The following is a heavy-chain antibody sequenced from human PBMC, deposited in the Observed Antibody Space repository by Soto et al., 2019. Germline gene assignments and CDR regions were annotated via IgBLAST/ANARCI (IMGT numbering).Heavy chain of an antibody. CDR1: GFTFSSYG. Sequence: QVQLVESGGGVVQPGRSLRLSCAASGFTFSSYGMHWVRQAPGKGLEWVAVIWYDGSNKYYADSVKGRFTISRDNSKNTLYLQMNSLRAEDTAVYYCARGKQLRYIYLPHYWGQGTLVTVSS. J-gene: IGHJ4*02. D-gene: IGHD5-18*01. CDR2: IWYDGSNK. V-gene: IGHV3-33*01. CDR3: ARGKQLRYIYLPHY.